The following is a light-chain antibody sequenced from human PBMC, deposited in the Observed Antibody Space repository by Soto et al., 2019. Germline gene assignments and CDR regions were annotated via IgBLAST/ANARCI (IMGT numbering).Light chain of an antibody. CDR2: KXS. J-gene: IGKJ5*01. Sequence: IPMTQSPSTLSASVGDRVTITCRASSSISRWLTWDQQKPGKAPKLLMDKXSSLERGGPSRLSGSGSVTEFTLTISGLHPDDFSSYYFQQYKSYPITFGQGTRLEIK. CDR3: QQYKSYPIT. CDR1: SSISRW. V-gene: IGKV1-5*01.